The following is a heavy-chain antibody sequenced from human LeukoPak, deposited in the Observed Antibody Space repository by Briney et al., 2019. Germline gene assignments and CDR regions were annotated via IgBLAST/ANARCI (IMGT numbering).Heavy chain of an antibody. Sequence: GGSLRLSCAASGFTFSSYGMHWVRQTPGKGLEWVAVISYDGSNKYYADSVKGRFTISRDNSKNTLYLQMNSLRAEDTAVYYCAKDVDPFGSGSYVEGFDYWGQGTLVTVSS. V-gene: IGHV3-30*18. D-gene: IGHD3-10*01. CDR2: ISYDGSNK. CDR1: GFTFSSYG. J-gene: IGHJ4*02. CDR3: AKDVDPFGSGSYVEGFDY.